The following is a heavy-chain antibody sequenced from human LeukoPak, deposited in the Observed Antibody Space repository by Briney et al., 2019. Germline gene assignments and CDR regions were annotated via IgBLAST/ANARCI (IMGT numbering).Heavy chain of an antibody. D-gene: IGHD3-9*01. CDR2: INQGGSEK. CDR3: ASGNNDWSL. CDR1: GFTFSNYY. J-gene: IGHJ4*02. V-gene: IGHV3-7*03. Sequence: PGGSLRLSCAASGFTFSNYYMSWVRQAPGKGLEWVASINQGGSEKYYVDSVKGRFTISRDNAKNSLYLQMDSLRTEDTAVYYCASGNNDWSLGGQGTLVTVSS.